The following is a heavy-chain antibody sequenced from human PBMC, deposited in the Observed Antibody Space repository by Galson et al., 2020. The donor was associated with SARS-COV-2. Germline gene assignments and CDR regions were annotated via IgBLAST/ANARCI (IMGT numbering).Heavy chain of an antibody. V-gene: IGHV4-59*08. J-gene: IGHJ4*02. CDR3: ARCSGWTPIY. CDR2: IYYSGST. D-gene: IGHD6-19*01. Sequence: SETSLTCTVSGGSISSDYWSWIRQPPGKGLEWIGYIYYSGSTNYNPSLKSRVTIAVDTSKNQFSLKLNSVSAADTAVYYCARCSGWTPIYWGQGTLVTVSS. CDR1: GGSISSDY.